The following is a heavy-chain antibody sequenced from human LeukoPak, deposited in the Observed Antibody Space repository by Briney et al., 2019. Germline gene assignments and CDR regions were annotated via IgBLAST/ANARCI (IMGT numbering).Heavy chain of an antibody. Sequence: GGSLRLSCAASGFIFTDYDVRWVRQAPGQGLEFVSAITSYGGRTFYANSVKGRFTISRDNSKNALYLQMGSLRADDMAVYYCARGAASGAYDYWGEGALVTVSS. CDR3: ARGAASGAYDY. V-gene: IGHV3-64*01. CDR1: GFIFTDYD. D-gene: IGHD3-10*01. J-gene: IGHJ4*02. CDR2: ITSYGGRT.